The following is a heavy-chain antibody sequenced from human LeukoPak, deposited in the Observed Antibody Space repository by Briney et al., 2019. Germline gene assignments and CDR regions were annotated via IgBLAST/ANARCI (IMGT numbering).Heavy chain of an antibody. J-gene: IGHJ3*02. D-gene: IGHD4-17*01. V-gene: IGHV3-23*01. CDR3: AKDPNGDYIGAFDI. CDR2: ISGRGDST. Sequence: PGGSLRLSCAASGFTFSSYAMSWVRQAPGKGLEWVSTISGRGDSTYYADSVKGRFTISRDNSKNTLYLQMNNLRAEDTAVYYCAKDPNGDYIGAFDIWGQGTMVTVSS. CDR1: GFTFSSYA.